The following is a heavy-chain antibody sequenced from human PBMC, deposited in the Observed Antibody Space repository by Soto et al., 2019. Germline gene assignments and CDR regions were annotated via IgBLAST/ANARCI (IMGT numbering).Heavy chain of an antibody. J-gene: IGHJ4*02. Sequence: EVQLVESGGGLIQPGGSLRLSCAVSGFTVSTNYMSWVRQAPGKGLEGVSVIYSGGYTAYGDSVKGRFTISRDNSKKPQYPQMKTLGADDTGVFYWATNPGGGGYWGQGTLVTVSS. V-gene: IGHV3-53*01. CDR1: GFTVSTNY. D-gene: IGHD3-10*01. CDR3: ATNPGGGGY. CDR2: IYSGGYT.